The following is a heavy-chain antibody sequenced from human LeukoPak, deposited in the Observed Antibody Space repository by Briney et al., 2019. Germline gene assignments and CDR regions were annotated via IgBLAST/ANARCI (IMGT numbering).Heavy chain of an antibody. CDR1: GFTFSSYE. D-gene: IGHD6-13*01. CDR2: IRYDGITK. V-gene: IGHV3-30*02. Sequence: PGGSLRLSCAASGFTFSSYEMNWVRQAPGKGLEWVAFIRYDGITKYYADSVKGRFTISRDNSKNTLYLQMNSLRAEDTAVYYCARGVAAAGLLYYYYYMDVWGKGTTVTIS. CDR3: ARGVAAAGLLYYYYYMDV. J-gene: IGHJ6*03.